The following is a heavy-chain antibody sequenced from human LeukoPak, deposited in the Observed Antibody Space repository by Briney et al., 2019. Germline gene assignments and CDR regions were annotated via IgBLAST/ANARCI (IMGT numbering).Heavy chain of an antibody. CDR1: GFTFSDYY. CDR2: ISSSGSTI. Sequence: PGGSLRLSCAASGFTFSDYYMSWIRQAPGKGLEWVSYISSSGSTIYYADSVKGRFTISRDNAKNSLYLQMNSLRAEDTALYYCAKDMVAEWELLRYYYGMDVWGQGTTVTVSS. D-gene: IGHD1-26*01. CDR3: AKDMVAEWELLRYYYGMDV. J-gene: IGHJ6*02. V-gene: IGHV3-11*01.